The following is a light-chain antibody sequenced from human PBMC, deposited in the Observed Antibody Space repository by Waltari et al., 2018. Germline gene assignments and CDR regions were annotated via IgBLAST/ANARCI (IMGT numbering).Light chain of an antibody. Sequence: SYELTQPPSVSAAPGQTARITCSGDAFTQKYAYWYQQKSGQAPVLVIYEDTNRPSGIPERFSGSSSGTVATLTISGAQVDDEADYYCYSTHSSGKVFGGGTKLTVL. CDR2: EDT. CDR3: YSTHSSGKV. CDR1: AFTQKY. V-gene: IGLV3-10*01. J-gene: IGLJ2*01.